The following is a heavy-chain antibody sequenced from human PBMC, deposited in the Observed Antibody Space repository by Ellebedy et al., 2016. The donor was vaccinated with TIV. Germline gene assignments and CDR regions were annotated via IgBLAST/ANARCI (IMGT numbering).Heavy chain of an antibody. D-gene: IGHD3-16*01. Sequence: SETLSLXXTVSGGSISSGAYYWTWIRQHPGKGLEWIGYISYSGSTNYNPSLKSRVFISVDTSKNQFSLKLSSVTAADTAVYYCATDWGRAAVLWGQGTLVTVSS. CDR1: GGSISSGAYY. V-gene: IGHV4-61*08. CDR3: ATDWGRAAVL. J-gene: IGHJ4*02. CDR2: ISYSGST.